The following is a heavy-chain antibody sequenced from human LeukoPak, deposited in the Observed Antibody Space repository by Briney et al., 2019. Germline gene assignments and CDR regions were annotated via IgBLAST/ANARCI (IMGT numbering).Heavy chain of an antibody. CDR2: ISSSSTYI. V-gene: IGHV3-21*01. J-gene: IGHJ3*02. CDR1: GFTFSSYS. D-gene: IGHD3-10*01. Sequence: PGGSLRLSCAASGFTFSSYSMNWVRQAPGKGLEWVSSISSSSTYIYYADSVKGRFTISRDNAKNSLYLQMNSLRAEDTAVYYCARFGLSDAFDIWGQGTMVTVSS. CDR3: ARFGLSDAFDI.